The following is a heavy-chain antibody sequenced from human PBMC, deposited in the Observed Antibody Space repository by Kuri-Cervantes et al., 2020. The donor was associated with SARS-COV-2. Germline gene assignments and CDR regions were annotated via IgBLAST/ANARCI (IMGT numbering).Heavy chain of an antibody. CDR3: ATGMVRGVIQSYYYGMDV. D-gene: IGHD3-10*01. Sequence: AAVTVSCKASGYTFSGYYIYWVRQAPGQGLEWMGWINPNSGGTNYAQKFQGWVTMTRDTSLSTAYMELSRLRSDDTAVYYCATGMVRGVIQSYYYGMDVWGQGTTVTVSS. CDR2: INPNSGGT. CDR1: GYTFSGYY. V-gene: IGHV1-2*04. J-gene: IGHJ6*02.